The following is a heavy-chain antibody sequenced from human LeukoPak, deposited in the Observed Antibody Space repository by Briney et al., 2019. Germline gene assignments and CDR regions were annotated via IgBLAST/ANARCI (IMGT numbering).Heavy chain of an antibody. D-gene: IGHD2-2*01. V-gene: IGHV3-23*01. CDR2: ISGSGGST. CDR3: AKGVCSSTSCYFIRARYYYMDV. Sequence: GGSLRLSCAASGFTFSSYAMSWVRQAPGKGLEWVSAISGSGGSTYYADSVKGRFTISRDNSKNTLYLQMNSLRAEDTAVYYCAKGVCSSTSCYFIRARYYYMDVWGKGTTVTVSS. J-gene: IGHJ6*03. CDR1: GFTFSSYA.